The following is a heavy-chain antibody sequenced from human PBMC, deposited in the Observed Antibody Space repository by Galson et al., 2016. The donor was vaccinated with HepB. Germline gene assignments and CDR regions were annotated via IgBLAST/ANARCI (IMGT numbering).Heavy chain of an antibody. V-gene: IGHV3-30*18. D-gene: IGHD2-2*01. CDR2: ISYDGSNK. CDR3: AKDGRIYCSSASCHDHFHY. Sequence: GLEWVAFISYDGSNKKYADSVKGRFTISRDNSKKTLYLQMNSLRAEDTAVYYCAKDGRIYCSSASCHDHFHYWGQGTLVTVSS. J-gene: IGHJ4*02.